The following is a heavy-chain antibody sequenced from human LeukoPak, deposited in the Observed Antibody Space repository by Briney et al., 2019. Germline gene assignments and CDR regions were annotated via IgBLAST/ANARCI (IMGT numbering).Heavy chain of an antibody. D-gene: IGHD2-2*01. CDR3: ARVAVASMDAFDI. CDR2: INSDGSST. J-gene: IGHJ3*02. V-gene: IGHV3-74*01. Sequence: GGSLRLSCAASGFTFSSYWMHWVRQAPGKGLVWVSRINSDGSSTSYADSVKGRFTISRDNAKNTLYLQMNSLRAEDTAVYYCARVAVASMDAFDIWGQGTMVTASS. CDR1: GFTFSSYW.